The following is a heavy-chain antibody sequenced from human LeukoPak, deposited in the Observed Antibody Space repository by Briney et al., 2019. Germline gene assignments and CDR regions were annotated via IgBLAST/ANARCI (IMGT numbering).Heavy chain of an antibody. Sequence: ASVKVSCKSSGYTFTDYYMHWVRQAPGQGLEWMGWINPKSGGTHYSQNFQGRVTMTTDTSTSTAYMELRSLRSDDTAVYYCARDGPIAVAGTGEYNWFDPWGQGTLVTVSS. CDR2: INPKSGGT. V-gene: IGHV1-2*02. J-gene: IGHJ5*02. D-gene: IGHD6-19*01. CDR3: ARDGPIAVAGTGEYNWFDP. CDR1: GYTFTDYY.